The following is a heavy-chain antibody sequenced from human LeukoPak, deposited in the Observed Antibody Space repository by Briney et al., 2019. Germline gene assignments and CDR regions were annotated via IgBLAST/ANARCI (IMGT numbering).Heavy chain of an antibody. D-gene: IGHD4-23*01. Sequence: ASVKVSCKASGYTFTSYYMHWVRQAPGQGLEWMGRINPSGGSTSYAQKFQGRVTMTRDTSTSTVYTELSSLRSEDTAVYYCARDPDGGNPPFPFDYWGQGTLVTVSS. J-gene: IGHJ4*02. CDR3: ARDPDGGNPPFPFDY. CDR1: GYTFTSYY. V-gene: IGHV1-46*01. CDR2: INPSGGST.